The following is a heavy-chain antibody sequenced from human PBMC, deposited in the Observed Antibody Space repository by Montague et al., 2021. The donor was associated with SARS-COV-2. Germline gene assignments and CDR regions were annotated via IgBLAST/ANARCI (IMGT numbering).Heavy chain of an antibody. D-gene: IGHD1-26*01. J-gene: IGHJ4*02. Sequence: SETLSLTCTVSGGGSISSSHWWSWVRQPPGKGLEWIGEIYHDGSTYYNPSLKRRLTISVDKSKNQFSLKLSSVTAADTAVYYCARFTSTGSGSYYIFDYWGQGTLVTVSS. CDR3: ARFTSTGSGSYYIFDY. V-gene: IGHV4-4*02. CDR1: GGGSISSSHW. CDR2: IYHDGST.